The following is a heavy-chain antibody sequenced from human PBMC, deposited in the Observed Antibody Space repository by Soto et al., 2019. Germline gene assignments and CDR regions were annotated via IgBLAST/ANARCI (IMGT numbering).Heavy chain of an antibody. CDR2: INAGNGNT. J-gene: IGHJ5*02. D-gene: IGHD3-10*01. CDR3: SFFEGEEEIRVPVRVLDP. Sequence: WLHQSKEKRLEWMGWINAGNGNTKYSQKFQGRVTITRDTSASTAYMELSSLRSEDTAVYYCSFFEGEEEIRVPVRVLDPLVKGT. V-gene: IGHV1-3*01.